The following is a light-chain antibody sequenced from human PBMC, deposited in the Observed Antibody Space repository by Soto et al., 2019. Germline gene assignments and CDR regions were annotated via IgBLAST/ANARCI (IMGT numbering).Light chain of an antibody. CDR3: SSYTIMSTLV. Sequence: QSVLTQPASVSGSPGQSITISCTGSSGDVGGYTYVSWYQQHPGKAPKLMIYEVSNRPSGVSNRFSGSKSGYTASLTISGLQAEDEADYYCSSYTIMSTLVFGTGTKVTVL. J-gene: IGLJ1*01. CDR1: SGDVGGYTY. V-gene: IGLV2-14*01. CDR2: EVS.